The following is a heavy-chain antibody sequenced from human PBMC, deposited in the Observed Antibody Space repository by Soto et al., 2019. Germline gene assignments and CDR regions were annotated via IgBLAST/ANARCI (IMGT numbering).Heavy chain of an antibody. V-gene: IGHV3-21*01. CDR1: GFTFSSYS. CDR3: ARDDGRNYYGMEV. Sequence: EVQLVESGGGLVKPGGSLRLSCAASGFTFSSYSMNWVRQAPGKGLEWVSSISSSSSYIYYADSVKGRFTISRDNAKNSRYLQMNILRAVDTAVYYYARDDGRNYYGMEVWFHGGTV. J-gene: IGHJ6*02. CDR2: ISSSSSYI.